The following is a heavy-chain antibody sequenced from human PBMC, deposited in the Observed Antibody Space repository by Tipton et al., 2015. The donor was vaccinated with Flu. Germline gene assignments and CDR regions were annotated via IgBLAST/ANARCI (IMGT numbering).Heavy chain of an antibody. CDR2: ISSSCSTI. V-gene: IGHV3-48*03. J-gene: IGHJ4*02. Sequence: SLRLSCAASGFTFSSYEMNWVRQAPGKGLEWVSYISSSCSTIYYADTVKGRFTISRDNAKNSLSLQLNSLRAEATAVYYCARDSNAVKGSKSRYYFDYWSQGTLVTVTS. CDR3: ARDSNAVKGSKSRYYFDY. D-gene: IGHD2-15*01. CDR1: GFTFSSYE.